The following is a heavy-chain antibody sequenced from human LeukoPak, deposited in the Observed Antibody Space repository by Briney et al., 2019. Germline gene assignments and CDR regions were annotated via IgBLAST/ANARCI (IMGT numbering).Heavy chain of an antibody. CDR3: ARDPLGGRPDY. D-gene: IGHD4-23*01. V-gene: IGHV3-23*01. CDR2: ISGNGGST. J-gene: IGHJ4*02. Sequence: GGSLRLSCAASGFTFSGYAMNWVRQAPGKGLEWVSSISGNGGSTYYADSVKGRFTITRDNAKNTLHLQMNSLRADDTAVYYCARDPLGGRPDYWGQGTLVTVSS. CDR1: GFTFSGYA.